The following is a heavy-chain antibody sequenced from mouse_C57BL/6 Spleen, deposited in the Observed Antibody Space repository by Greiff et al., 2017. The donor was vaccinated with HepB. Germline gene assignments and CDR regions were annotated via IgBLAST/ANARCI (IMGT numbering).Heavy chain of an antibody. D-gene: IGHD1-1*01. V-gene: IGHV1-83*01. CDR1: YTFTDYYM. CDR3: SLITTVPSFDY. J-gene: IGHJ2*01. Sequence: VQLQQSGPELVKPGASVKMSCKASGYTFTDYYMHWVKQKPGKGLEWIGEIYPGSGNTYYNEKFKGKATLTADTSSSTAYMQLSSLTSEDSAVYFCASLITTVPSFDYWGQGTTLTVSS. CDR2: YPGSGNTY.